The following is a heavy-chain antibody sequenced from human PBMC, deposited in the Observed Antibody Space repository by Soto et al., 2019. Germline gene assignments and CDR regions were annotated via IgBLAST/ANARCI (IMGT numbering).Heavy chain of an antibody. D-gene: IGHD3-22*01. CDR1: GFTFDDYA. CDR2: ISWNSGSI. CDR3: ATPYKTYYYDSSLDY. Sequence: EVQLVESGGGLVQPGRSLRLSCAASGFTFDDYAMHWVRQAPGTGLEWVSFISWNSGSIDYADSVKGRFTISRDNAKNSLYLQMNSLRAEDSALYYCATPYKTYYYDSSLDYWGQGTLVTVSS. J-gene: IGHJ4*02. V-gene: IGHV3-9*01.